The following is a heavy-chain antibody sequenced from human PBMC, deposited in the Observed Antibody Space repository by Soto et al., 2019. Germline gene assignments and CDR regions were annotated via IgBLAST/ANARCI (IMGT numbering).Heavy chain of an antibody. CDR1: GYTFTGYY. V-gene: IGHV1-2*04. CDR3: ARTLRMGTEAFDI. J-gene: IGHJ3*02. Sequence: GASVKVSCKASGYTFTGYYMHWVRQAPGQGLEWMGWINPNSGGTNYAQKFQGWVTMTRDTSISTAYMELSRLRSDDTAVYYCARTLRMGTEAFDIWGQGTMVTVS. CDR2: INPNSGGT. D-gene: IGHD7-27*01.